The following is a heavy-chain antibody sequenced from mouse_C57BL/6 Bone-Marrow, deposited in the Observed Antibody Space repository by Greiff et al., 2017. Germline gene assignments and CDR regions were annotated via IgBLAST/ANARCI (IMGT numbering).Heavy chain of an antibody. V-gene: IGHV1-74*01. D-gene: IGHD1-1*01. CDR3: AMGIYYYGSSYGDWYFDV. CDR1: GYTFTSYW. CDR2: IHPSDSDT. Sequence: QVQLKQPGAELVKPGASVKVSCKASGYTFTSYWMHWVKQRPGQGLEWIGRIHPSDSDTNYNQKFKGKATLTVDKSSSTAYMQLSSLTSEDSAVYYCAMGIYYYGSSYGDWYFDVWGTGTTVTVSS. J-gene: IGHJ1*03.